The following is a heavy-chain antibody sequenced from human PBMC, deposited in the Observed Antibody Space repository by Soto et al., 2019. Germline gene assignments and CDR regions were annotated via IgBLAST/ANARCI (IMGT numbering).Heavy chain of an antibody. Sequence: PGESLKISCKGSGYSFTSYWISWVRQMPGKGLEWMGRIDPSDSYTNYSPSFQGHVTISADKSISTAYLQWSSLKASDTAMYYCARHPRIYDSSGYFDAFDIWGQGTMVTVS. CDR1: GYSFTSYW. CDR2: IDPSDSYT. V-gene: IGHV5-10-1*01. CDR3: ARHPRIYDSSGYFDAFDI. J-gene: IGHJ3*02. D-gene: IGHD3-22*01.